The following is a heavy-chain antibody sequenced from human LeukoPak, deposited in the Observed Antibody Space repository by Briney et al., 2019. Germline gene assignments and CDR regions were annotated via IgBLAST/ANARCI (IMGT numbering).Heavy chain of an antibody. V-gene: IGHV3-21*01. CDR2: ISSSSSYI. Sequence: PGGSLRLSCAASGFTFSSYSMNWVRQAPGKGLEWVSSISSSSSYIYYADSVKGRFTISRDNAKNSLYLQMNSLRAEDTAVYYCARVKTLAVYYYDSSGHPPDYWGQGTLVTVSS. CDR1: GFTFSSYS. D-gene: IGHD3-22*01. CDR3: ARVKTLAVYYYDSSGHPPDY. J-gene: IGHJ4*02.